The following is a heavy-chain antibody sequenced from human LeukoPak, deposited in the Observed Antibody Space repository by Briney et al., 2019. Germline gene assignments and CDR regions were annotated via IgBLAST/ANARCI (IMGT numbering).Heavy chain of an antibody. V-gene: IGHV4-61*01. Sequence: SETLSLTCDVSGVSINTCCYYWTWIRQPPAKELEWIGYKYYSGSTRYNSSLRSRLTISLDSSKNQFSLRLTSVTAADTAVYYCARGRSYGFDFDSWGPGTLVIVSS. CDR1: GVSINTCCYY. CDR2: KYYSGST. J-gene: IGHJ4*02. D-gene: IGHD5-18*01. CDR3: ARGRSYGFDFDS.